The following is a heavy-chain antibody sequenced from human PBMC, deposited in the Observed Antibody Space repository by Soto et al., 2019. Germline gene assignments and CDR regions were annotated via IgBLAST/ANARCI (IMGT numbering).Heavy chain of an antibody. CDR1: GDTFSSHT. Sequence: SVKVSCKASGDTFSSHTISWVRQAPGQGLEWMGRIIPMLGIPNYAQTFQGRITISADKTTNTAYMELSSLTSDVTAVYYCARGPSRGYYMIGPWGQGTLVTVSS. V-gene: IGHV1-69*02. CDR2: IIPMLGIP. D-gene: IGHD3-22*01. J-gene: IGHJ5*02. CDR3: ARGPSRGYYMIGP.